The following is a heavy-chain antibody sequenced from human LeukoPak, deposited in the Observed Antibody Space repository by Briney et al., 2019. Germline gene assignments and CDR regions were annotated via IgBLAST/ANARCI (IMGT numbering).Heavy chain of an antibody. D-gene: IGHD1-26*01. Sequence: GGSLRLSCAASGFSFSSYWMHWVRQAPGKGLVRVSRINSDGSDTKYADSVKGRFTISRDNAKNTLSLQMLSLRAEDTALYYCAKDRSSSGNYRPTSGLDYWGQGTLVTVSS. CDR2: INSDGSDT. CDR3: AKDRSSSGNYRPTSGLDY. CDR1: GFSFSSYW. V-gene: IGHV3-74*03. J-gene: IGHJ4*02.